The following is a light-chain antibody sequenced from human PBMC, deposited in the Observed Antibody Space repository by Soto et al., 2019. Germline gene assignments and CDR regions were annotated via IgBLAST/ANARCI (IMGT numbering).Light chain of an antibody. CDR1: SSDIGRHH. CDR2: ENT. J-gene: IGLJ1*01. Sequence: QSVLTQPPSVSAAPGEKVTISCSGSSSDIGRHHVSWYQQLPGTAPKLLIYENTKRPSGIPDRFSGSKSGTSATLGITGFQTGDEADYYCGTWDTSLSRVFGTGTKVTVL. CDR3: GTWDTSLSRV. V-gene: IGLV1-51*02.